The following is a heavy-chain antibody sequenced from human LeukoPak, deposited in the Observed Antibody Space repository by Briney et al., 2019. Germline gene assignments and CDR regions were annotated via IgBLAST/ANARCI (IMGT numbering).Heavy chain of an antibody. CDR2: IIPIFGTA. Sequence: ASVKVSCKASGYTFTSYGISWVRQAPGQGLEWMGGIIPIFGTANYAQKFQGRVTITADKSTSTAYMELSSLRSEDTAVYYCARLSSSYGYNWFDPWGQGTLVTVSS. J-gene: IGHJ5*02. CDR3: ARLSSSYGYNWFDP. CDR1: GYTFTSYG. V-gene: IGHV1-69*06. D-gene: IGHD6-6*01.